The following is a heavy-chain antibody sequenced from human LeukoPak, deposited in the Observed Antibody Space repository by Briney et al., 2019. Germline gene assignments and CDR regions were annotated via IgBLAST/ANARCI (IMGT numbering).Heavy chain of an antibody. Sequence: GGSLRLSCAASGFTSNSYAMSWVRQAPWERRQWVSGISDSGGNTDYADSVRGRFTISRDNSKNTLYLQMNSLRAEDTAVYYCARHRSSWLIDYWGQGTLVTVSS. V-gene: IGHV3-23*01. D-gene: IGHD6-6*01. CDR1: GFTSNSYA. CDR3: ARHRSSWLIDY. J-gene: IGHJ4*02. CDR2: ISDSGGNT.